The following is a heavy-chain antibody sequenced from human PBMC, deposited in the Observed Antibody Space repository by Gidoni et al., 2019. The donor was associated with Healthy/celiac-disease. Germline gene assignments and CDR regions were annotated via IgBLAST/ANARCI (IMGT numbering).Heavy chain of an antibody. CDR3: ARDLPCEGGSCAVFGY. J-gene: IGHJ4*02. CDR2: IIPIFGTA. V-gene: IGHV1-69*01. Sequence: QVQLVQSGAEVKKPGSSVKVSCKASGGTFSSYAISWVRQAPGQGLEWMGGIIPIFGTANDAQKFQGRVTITADESTSTAYMELSSLRSEDTAVYYCARDLPCEGGSCAVFGYWGQGTLVTVSS. D-gene: IGHD2-15*01. CDR1: GGTFSSYA.